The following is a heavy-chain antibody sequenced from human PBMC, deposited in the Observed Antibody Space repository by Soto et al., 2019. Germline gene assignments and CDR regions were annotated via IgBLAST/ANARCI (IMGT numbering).Heavy chain of an antibody. D-gene: IGHD4-17*01. V-gene: IGHV1-8*01. CDR3: ARERSYGVDL. CDR2: MNPNSGNT. J-gene: IGHJ2*01. Sequence: QVQLVQSGAEVKKPGASVKVSCKASGYTFTSYDINWVRQATGQGIEWMGWMNPNSGNTGYAQKFQGRVTMTRHTSISTPYMELRSPRSEDTAVYYSARERSYGVDLWGRGTLVTVSS. CDR1: GYTFTSYD.